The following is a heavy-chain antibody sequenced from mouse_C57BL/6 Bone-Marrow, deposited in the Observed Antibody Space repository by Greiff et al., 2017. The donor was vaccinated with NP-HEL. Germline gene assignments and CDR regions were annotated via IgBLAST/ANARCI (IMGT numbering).Heavy chain of an antibody. J-gene: IGHJ2*01. D-gene: IGHD2-1*01. CDR3: ARLRVYYGNYFDY. Sequence: VQLQQSGAELVRPGTSVKMSCKASGYTFTNYWIGWAKQRPGHGLEWIGDIYPGGGYTNYNEKFKGKATLTADKSSSTAYMQFSSLTSEDSAIYYCARLRVYYGNYFDYWGQGTTLTVSS. V-gene: IGHV1-63*01. CDR2: IYPGGGYT. CDR1: GYTFTNYW.